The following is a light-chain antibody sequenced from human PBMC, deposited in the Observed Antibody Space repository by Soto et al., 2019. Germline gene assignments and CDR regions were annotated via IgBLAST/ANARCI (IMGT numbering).Light chain of an antibody. CDR3: TAWDESLNGLV. V-gene: IGLV1-44*01. J-gene: IGLJ2*01. CDR2: SDN. CDR1: NSNIGSNT. Sequence: QSVLTQPPSASETPGQGVTISCSGSNSNIGSNTVNWYQQVPGTAPKLLIYSDNQRPSGVPDRFSGSKSGTSASLAISGLLSEDEADYYCTAWDESLNGLVFGGGTKLTVL.